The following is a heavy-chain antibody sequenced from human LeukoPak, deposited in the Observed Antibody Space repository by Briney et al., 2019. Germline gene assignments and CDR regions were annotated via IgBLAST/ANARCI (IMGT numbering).Heavy chain of an antibody. D-gene: IGHD3/OR15-3a*01. J-gene: IGHJ4*02. CDR2: IYYSGNT. CDR1: GVSISSSNSY. V-gene: IGHV4-39*01. CDR3: ARQTGSGLFILP. Sequence: SETLSLTCTVSGVSISSSNSYWGWIRQPPGKGLEWIGSIYYSGNTYYNASLKSQVSISIDTSKNQFSLRLASVTAADTAVYYCARQTGSGLFILPGGQGTLVTVSS.